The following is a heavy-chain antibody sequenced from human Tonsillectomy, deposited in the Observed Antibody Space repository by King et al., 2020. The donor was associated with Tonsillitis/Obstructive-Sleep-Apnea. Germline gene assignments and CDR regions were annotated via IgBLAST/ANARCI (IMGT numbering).Heavy chain of an antibody. CDR3: VAQIRDLFDP. CDR1: GGSISSYY. J-gene: IGHJ5*02. Sequence: QLQESGPGMVKPSETLSLTSTVSGGSISSYYWSWIRQPAGKGLEWIGRIYTSGSTNYNPSLQSRVTMSVDTSKNQFSLKLSTVTAADTAVYYCVAQIRDLFDPWGQGTLVTVSS. V-gene: IGHV4-4*07. CDR2: IYTSGST.